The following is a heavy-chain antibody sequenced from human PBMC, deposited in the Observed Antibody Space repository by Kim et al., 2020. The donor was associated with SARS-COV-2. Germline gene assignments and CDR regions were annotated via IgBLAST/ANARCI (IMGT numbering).Heavy chain of an antibody. CDR3: ARSGNGYNAFGI. D-gene: IGHD5-12*01. J-gene: IGHJ4*02. V-gene: IGHV3-11*01. CDR1: GLSFSDSY. Sequence: GGSLRLSCAASGLSFSDSYMNWVRQAPGKGLEWLSFISTRGESLFYADSVEGRFTISRDNAKNSLYLQMNYLRDEDTAVYYCARSGNGYNAFGIWGQGVLVTVSS. CDR2: ISTRGESL.